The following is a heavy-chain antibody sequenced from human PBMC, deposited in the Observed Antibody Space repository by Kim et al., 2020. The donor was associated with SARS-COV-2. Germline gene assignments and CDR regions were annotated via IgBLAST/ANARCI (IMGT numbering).Heavy chain of an antibody. Sequence: GSTSYAQKFQGRATMTRDTSTSTVYMKLSSLRSEDTAVYYCARASVSRSDWGQGTLVTVSS. J-gene: IGHJ4*02. V-gene: IGHV1-46*01. CDR2: GST. CDR3: ARASVSRSD.